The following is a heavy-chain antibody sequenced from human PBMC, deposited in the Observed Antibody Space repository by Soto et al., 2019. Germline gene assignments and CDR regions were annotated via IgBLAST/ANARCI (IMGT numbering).Heavy chain of an antibody. CDR1: GFTFSSYG. D-gene: IGHD1-26*01. Sequence: GGSLRLSCAASGFTFSSYGMHWVRQAPGKGLEWVSVISYDGSSKYYVESVKGRFTISRDNSKNTLYLQMNSLRAEDTAVYYCAKLVGAKQYYYGLDVWGQGTTVTVSS. V-gene: IGHV3-30*18. J-gene: IGHJ6*02. CDR2: ISYDGSSK. CDR3: AKLVGAKQYYYGLDV.